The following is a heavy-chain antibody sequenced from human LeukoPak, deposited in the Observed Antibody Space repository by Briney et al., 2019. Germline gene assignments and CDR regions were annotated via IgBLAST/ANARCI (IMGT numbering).Heavy chain of an antibody. J-gene: IGHJ6*03. CDR3: ARTTYDIVVVPAGSYYYMDV. V-gene: IGHV4-59*01. D-gene: IGHD2-2*01. Sequence: SETLSHTCTVSGGSISSYYWSWIRQPPGKGLEWIGYIYYSGSTNYNPSLKSRVTISVDTSKNQFSLKLSSVTAADTAVYYCARTTYDIVVVPAGSYYYMDVWGKGTTVTVSS. CDR2: IYYSGST. CDR1: GGSISSYY.